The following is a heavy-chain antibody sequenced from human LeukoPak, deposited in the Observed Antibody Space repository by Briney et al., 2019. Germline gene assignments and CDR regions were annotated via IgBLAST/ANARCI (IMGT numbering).Heavy chain of an antibody. CDR1: GYTFTSYG. Sequence: ASVKVSCKASGYTFTSYGISWVRQAPGQGLEWMGWINTYNGDRNYAQNLQDRVTMTTDTSTTTAYMELRSLKSDDTAVYYCARGAARLSIFDYWGQGTLITVSS. D-gene: IGHD6-6*01. J-gene: IGHJ4*02. CDR3: ARGAARLSIFDY. CDR2: INTYNGDR. V-gene: IGHV1-18*01.